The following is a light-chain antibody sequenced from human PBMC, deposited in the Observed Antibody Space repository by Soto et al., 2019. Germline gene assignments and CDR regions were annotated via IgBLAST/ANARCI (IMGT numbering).Light chain of an antibody. CDR2: GAS. CDR1: QSVDIS. CDR3: QQYRSWPRT. V-gene: IGKV3-15*01. Sequence: EIVLTQSPVTLSVSPGERVILSCRASQSVDISLAWYQQKPGQAPRLLIYGASTRATDMPGTFSGRGSGTEFTLTITSLRPEDFGVYYCQQYRSWPRTFGQGTKVEIK. J-gene: IGKJ1*01.